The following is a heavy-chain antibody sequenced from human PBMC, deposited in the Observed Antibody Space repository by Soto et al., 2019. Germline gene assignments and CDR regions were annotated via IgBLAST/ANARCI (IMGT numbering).Heavy chain of an antibody. J-gene: IGHJ6*02. V-gene: IGHV1-2*04. Sequence: ASVKVSCKASGYTFTGYYMHWVRQAPGQGLEWMGWINPNSGGTNYAQKFQGWVTMTRDTSISTAYMELSRLRSDDTAVYYCARGSMIVVGGYYYYGMDVWGQGTTVTVS. CDR1: GYTFTGYY. CDR2: INPNSGGT. D-gene: IGHD3-22*01. CDR3: ARGSMIVVGGYYYYGMDV.